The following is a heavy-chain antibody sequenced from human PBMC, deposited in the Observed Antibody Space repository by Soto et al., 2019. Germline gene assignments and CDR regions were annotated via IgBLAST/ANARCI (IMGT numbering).Heavy chain of an antibody. J-gene: IGHJ6*03. CDR3: ARLMVRGEAPSYYYYYMDV. V-gene: IGHV4-39*01. CDR1: GGSISSSSYY. D-gene: IGHD3-10*01. Sequence: SETLSLTCTVSGGSISSSSYYWGWIRQPPGKGLEWIGSIYYSGSTYYNPSLKSRVTISVDTSKNQFSLKLSSVTAADTAVYYCARLMVRGEAPSYYYYYMDVWGKGTTVTVSS. CDR2: IYYSGST.